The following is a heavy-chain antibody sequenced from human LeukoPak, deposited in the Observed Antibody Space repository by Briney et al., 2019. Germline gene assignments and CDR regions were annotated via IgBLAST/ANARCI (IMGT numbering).Heavy chain of an antibody. J-gene: IGHJ4*02. CDR2: ISHSGST. D-gene: IGHD3-22*01. CDR3: ARHTYDSSGYYYVDY. Sequence: NPSETLSLTCAVSGGSISSGAYWGWIRQPPGKGLEWIGSISHSGSTYYNPSLKSRVTISVDTSKDQFSLKLSSVTAADTAVYYCARHTYDSSGYYYVDYWGQGTLVTVSS. CDR1: GGSISSGAY. V-gene: IGHV4-38-2*01.